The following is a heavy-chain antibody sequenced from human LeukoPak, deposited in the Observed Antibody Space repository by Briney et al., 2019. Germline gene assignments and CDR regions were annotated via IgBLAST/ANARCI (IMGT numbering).Heavy chain of an antibody. Sequence: GGSLRLSCAASGFTFSSYGMHWVRQAPGKGLEWVAVIWYDGSNKYHADSVKGRFTISRDNSKNTLYLQMNSLRAEDTAVYYCARDGGAVAGTFLLGAFDIWGQGTMVTVSS. CDR3: ARDGGAVAGTFLLGAFDI. D-gene: IGHD6-19*01. V-gene: IGHV3-33*01. CDR2: IWYDGSNK. J-gene: IGHJ3*02. CDR1: GFTFSSYG.